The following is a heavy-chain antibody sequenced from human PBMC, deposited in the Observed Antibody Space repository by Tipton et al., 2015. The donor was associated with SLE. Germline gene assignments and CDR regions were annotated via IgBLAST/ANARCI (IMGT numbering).Heavy chain of an antibody. CDR3: ATLDASGSYPFDY. Sequence: TLSLTCTVSGGSIRNYFWHWIRQSPGKGLEWIGYVYDSGTTKYNPSLKSRLTISVDTSKSHFSLKLTSVTAADTAMYYCATLDASGSYPFDYWGQGTRVTVSS. CDR2: VYDSGTT. V-gene: IGHV4-59*01. J-gene: IGHJ4*02. CDR1: GGSIRNYF. D-gene: IGHD3-10*01.